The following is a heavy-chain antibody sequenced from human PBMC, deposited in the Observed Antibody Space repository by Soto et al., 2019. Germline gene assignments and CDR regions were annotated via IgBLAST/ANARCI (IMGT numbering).Heavy chain of an antibody. Sequence: EVQLLESGGGLVQPGGSLSLSCAASGFTFSSYAMSWVRQAPGKGLEWVSAISGSGGSTYYADSVKGRFTISSDNSENTLYLQMNSLRAEDTAVYYCAKDCVERDYYYCGMDVWGQGTTVTVSS. V-gene: IGHV3-23*01. CDR1: GFTFSSYA. J-gene: IGHJ6*02. D-gene: IGHD2-21*01. CDR2: ISGSGGST. CDR3: AKDCVERDYYYCGMDV.